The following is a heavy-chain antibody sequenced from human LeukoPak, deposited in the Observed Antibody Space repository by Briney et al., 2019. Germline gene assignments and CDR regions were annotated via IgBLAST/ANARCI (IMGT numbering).Heavy chain of an antibody. Sequence: ASVKVSCKASGYTFTSYGISWVRQAPGQGLEWMGWISAYNGNTNYAQKLQGRVTMTTDTSTSTAYMELRSLRSDDTAVYYCARGEVTMVQGVNIGYYYYYMDVWGKGTTVTVSS. CDR2: ISAYNGNT. CDR3: ARGEVTMVQGVNIGYYYYYMDV. J-gene: IGHJ6*03. V-gene: IGHV1-18*01. CDR1: GYTFTSYG. D-gene: IGHD3-10*01.